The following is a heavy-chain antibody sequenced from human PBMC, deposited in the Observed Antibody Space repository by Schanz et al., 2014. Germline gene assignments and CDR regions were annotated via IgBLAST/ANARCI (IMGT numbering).Heavy chain of an antibody. CDR1: GYTFRHYG. D-gene: IGHD1-1*01. J-gene: IGHJ4*02. V-gene: IGHV1-18*04. CDR2: ISADNGNT. Sequence: QVQLVQSGGEVKKPGASVKVSCKASGYTFRHYGISWVRQAPGQGLEWMGWISADNGNTNYAQRLQGRVTMTTDTSTSTAYMELNSLRSDDTAVYYCVRELSGGTFDYWGQGALVTVSS. CDR3: VRELSGGTFDY.